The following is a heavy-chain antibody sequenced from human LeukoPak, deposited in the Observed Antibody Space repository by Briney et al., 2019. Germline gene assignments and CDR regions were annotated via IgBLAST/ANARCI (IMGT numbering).Heavy chain of an antibody. V-gene: IGHV3-30-3*01. CDR3: ASMLWNWYFDL. D-gene: IGHD2-8*01. J-gene: IGHJ2*01. CDR2: ISYDGSNK. Sequence: GRSLRRSCAASGFTFSSYAMHWVRQAPGKGLEWVAVISYDGSNKYYADSVKGRFTISRDNSKNTLYLQMNSLRAEDTAVYYCASMLWNWYFDLWGRGTLVTVSS. CDR1: GFTFSSYA.